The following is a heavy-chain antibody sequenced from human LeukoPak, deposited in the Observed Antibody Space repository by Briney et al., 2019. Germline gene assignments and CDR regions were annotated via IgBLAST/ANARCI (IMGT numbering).Heavy chain of an antibody. CDR2: ISGSGGST. CDR1: GFTFGSYS. CDR3: AKVHFRGYSYGSNDY. D-gene: IGHD5-18*01. V-gene: IGHV3-23*01. Sequence: QPGGSLRLSCAASGFTFGSYSMSWVRQAPGKGLEWVSAISGSGGSTYYADSVKGRFTISRDNSKNTLYLQMNSLRAEDTAVYYCAKVHFRGYSYGSNDYWGQGTLVTVSS. J-gene: IGHJ4*02.